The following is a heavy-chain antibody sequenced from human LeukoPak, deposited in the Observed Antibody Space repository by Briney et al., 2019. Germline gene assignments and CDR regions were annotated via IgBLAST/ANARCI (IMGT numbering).Heavy chain of an antibody. J-gene: IGHJ4*02. D-gene: IGHD2-15*01. Sequence: GGSLRLSCAASGFTFSSYAMSWVRQAPGKGLEWVSAISGSGGSTYYADSVKGRLTISRDNSKNTPYLQMNSLRAEDTAVYYCAGNCSGGSCWDYWGQGTLVTVSS. CDR1: GFTFSSYA. CDR2: ISGSGGST. CDR3: AGNCSGGSCWDY. V-gene: IGHV3-23*01.